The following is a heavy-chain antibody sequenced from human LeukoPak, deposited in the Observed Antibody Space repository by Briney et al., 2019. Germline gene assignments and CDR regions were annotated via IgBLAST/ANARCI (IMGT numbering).Heavy chain of an antibody. V-gene: IGHV1-24*01. CDR2: FDPEDGET. Sequence: ASVKVSCKVSGYTLTELSMHWVRQAPGKGLEWMGGFDPEDGETIYAQKFQGRVTMTEDTSTDTAYMELSSLRSDDTAVYYCARWGKDYSNIYYYYMDVWGKGTTVTVSS. CDR3: ARWGKDYSNIYYYYMDV. J-gene: IGHJ6*03. CDR1: GYTLTELS. D-gene: IGHD4-11*01.